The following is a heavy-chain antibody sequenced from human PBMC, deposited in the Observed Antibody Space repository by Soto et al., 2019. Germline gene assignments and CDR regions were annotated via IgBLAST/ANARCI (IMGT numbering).Heavy chain of an antibody. D-gene: IGHD4-17*01. Sequence: SDSIYLTSTVAGGSINSTSYYWGWIRQPPGKGLEWIGSIYYSGSTYYNPSLKSRVTISVDTSKNQFSLKLSSVTAADTAVYYCVRALHYTVTTDSDAFDIWGQGTMVTVSS. CDR1: GGSINSTSYY. V-gene: IGHV4-39*01. CDR3: VRALHYTVTTDSDAFDI. CDR2: IYYSGST. J-gene: IGHJ3*02.